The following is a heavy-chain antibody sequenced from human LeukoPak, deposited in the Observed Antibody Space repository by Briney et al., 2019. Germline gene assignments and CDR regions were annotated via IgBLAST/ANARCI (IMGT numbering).Heavy chain of an antibody. Sequence: PGGSLRLSCAASGFTFSSYAMSWVRQAPGKGLEWVSAISGSGGSTYYADSVKGRFTISRDNSKNTLYLQMNSLRAEDTAVYYCAKDRVIVRDFWSGYYWDYWGQGTLVTVSS. CDR3: AKDRVIVRDFWSGYYWDY. CDR2: ISGSGGST. D-gene: IGHD3-3*01. CDR1: GFTFSSYA. V-gene: IGHV3-23*01. J-gene: IGHJ4*02.